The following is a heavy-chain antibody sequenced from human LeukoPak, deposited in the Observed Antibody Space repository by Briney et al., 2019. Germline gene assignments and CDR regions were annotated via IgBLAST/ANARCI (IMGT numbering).Heavy chain of an antibody. Sequence: GGSLRLSCAASGFTFSSYGMHWVRQAPGKGLEWAAFIRYDGSNKYYADSVKGRFTISRDNSKNTLYLQMNSLRAEDTAVYYCAKVSLYSGSYYRPPDYWGQGTLVTVSS. CDR1: GFTFSSYG. CDR3: AKVSLYSGSYYRPPDY. CDR2: IRYDGSNK. D-gene: IGHD1-26*01. J-gene: IGHJ4*02. V-gene: IGHV3-30*02.